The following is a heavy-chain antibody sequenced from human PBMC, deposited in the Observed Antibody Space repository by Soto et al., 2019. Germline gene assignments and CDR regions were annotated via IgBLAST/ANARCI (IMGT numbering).Heavy chain of an antibody. V-gene: IGHV1-24*01. J-gene: IGHJ6*02. D-gene: IGHD1-26*01. Sequence: QVQLVQSGAEVKKPGASVKGSCKVSGYTLTELSMHWVRQAPGKGLEWMGGFDPEDGETIYAQKFQGRVTMTEDTSTDTAYMELISLRSEDTAVYYCATKGSQGRYYYYGMDVWGQGTTVTVSS. CDR1: GYTLTELS. CDR2: FDPEDGET. CDR3: ATKGSQGRYYYYGMDV.